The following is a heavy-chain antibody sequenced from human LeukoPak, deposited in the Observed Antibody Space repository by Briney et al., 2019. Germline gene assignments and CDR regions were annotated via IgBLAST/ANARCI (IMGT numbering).Heavy chain of an antibody. D-gene: IGHD1-26*01. J-gene: IGHJ3*01. CDR3: ARVIGWDEPFDL. V-gene: IGHV3-74*01. CDR1: GFTLSNYW. Sequence: GGSLRLSCSTSGFTLSNYWIHWVRQAPGKGLVWVSRINTDGSSTNYADSVRGRFTVSRDNAKNTLYLQMNSLRVEDTAVYYCARVIGWDEPFDLWGHGTLVTVSS. CDR2: INTDGSST.